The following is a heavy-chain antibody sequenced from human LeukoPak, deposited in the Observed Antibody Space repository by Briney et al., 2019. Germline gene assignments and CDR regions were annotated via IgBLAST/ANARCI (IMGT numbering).Heavy chain of an antibody. CDR3: ARDRTGVPAAPGDY. CDR1: GFTFSSYA. J-gene: IGHJ4*02. V-gene: IGHV3-30-3*01. D-gene: IGHD2-2*01. CDR2: ISYDGSNK. Sequence: GGSLRLSCAAPGFTFSSYAMHWVRQAPGKGLEWVAVISYDGSNKYYADSVKGRFTISRDNSKNTLYLQMNSLRAEDTAVYYCARDRTGVPAAPGDYWGQGTLVTVSS.